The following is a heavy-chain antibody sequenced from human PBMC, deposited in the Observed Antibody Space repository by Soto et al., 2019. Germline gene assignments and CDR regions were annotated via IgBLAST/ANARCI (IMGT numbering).Heavy chain of an antibody. J-gene: IGHJ3*01. CDR2: ISYSADKT. Sequence: EVQLLESGGGLVQPGGSLRLSCAASGFTFNTYVMNWARQAPGKGLEWVSTISYSADKTHYADSVKGRFTISRDNSRDTLFLQMNSLRADDAALYYSARRATTATTNWGAFDVWAQGTMVTVSS. D-gene: IGHD1-7*01. CDR1: GFTFNTYV. V-gene: IGHV3-23*01. CDR3: ARRATTATTNWGAFDV.